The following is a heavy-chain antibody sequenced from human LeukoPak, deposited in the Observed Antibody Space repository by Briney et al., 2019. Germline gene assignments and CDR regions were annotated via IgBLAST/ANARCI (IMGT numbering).Heavy chain of an antibody. D-gene: IGHD2-15*01. J-gene: IGHJ4*02. CDR2: IWYDGSQK. CDR3: TRDGGKGYGLDY. V-gene: IGHV3-30*02. Sequence: GGSLRLSCAASGFTFSSYAMHWVRQAPGKGLEWVAFIWYDGSQKYYADSVKGRFTISRDKPKNTLYLQMNSLRGEDTALYYCTRDGGKGYGLDYWGQGTLVTVSS. CDR1: GFTFSSYA.